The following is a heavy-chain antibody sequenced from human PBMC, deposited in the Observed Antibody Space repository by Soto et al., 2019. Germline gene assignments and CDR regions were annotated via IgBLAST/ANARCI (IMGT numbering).Heavy chain of an antibody. CDR2: ISASKGNT. D-gene: IGHD6-6*01. CDR3: ASRSGQLPYYFDY. J-gene: IGHJ4*02. Sequence: QVRLVQSGPEVKKTGASVKVSCKASGFTFSNYGITWVRQAPGQGPEWMGWISASKGNTNYAQKFQGRVTSATDSSTSTTYMELRSLRSDDMAVYYCASRSGQLPYYFDYWGQGTQVTISA. V-gene: IGHV1-18*03. CDR1: GFTFSNYG.